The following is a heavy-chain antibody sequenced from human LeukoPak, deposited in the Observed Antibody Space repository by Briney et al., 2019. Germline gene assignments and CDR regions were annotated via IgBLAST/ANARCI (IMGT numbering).Heavy chain of an antibody. D-gene: IGHD3-9*01. CDR1: GFTFSSYA. CDR3: AKVARYFDWLLRSDDAFDI. CDR2: ISGSGGST. Sequence: GGSLRLPCAASGFTFSSYAMSWVRQAPGKGLEWVSAISGSGGSTYYADSVKGRFTISRDNSKNTLYLQMNSLRAEDTAVYYCAKVARYFDWLLRSDDAFDIWGQGTMVTVSS. V-gene: IGHV3-23*01. J-gene: IGHJ3*02.